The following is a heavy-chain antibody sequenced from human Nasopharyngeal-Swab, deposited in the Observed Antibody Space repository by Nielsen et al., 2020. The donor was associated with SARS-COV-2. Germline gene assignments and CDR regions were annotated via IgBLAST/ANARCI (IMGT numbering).Heavy chain of an antibody. D-gene: IGHD4-17*01. CDR3: ARDHYGDYVDY. CDR2: ISSTGNTI. CDR1: GFTFSSYE. V-gene: IGHV3-48*03. Sequence: GESLKMYWVASGFTFSSYEMNWVRQAPGKGLEWISYISSTGNTIYYADSVKGRFTISRDSAKNSLSLQMNSLRAEDTAVYYCARDHYGDYVDYWGQGTLVTVSS. J-gene: IGHJ4*02.